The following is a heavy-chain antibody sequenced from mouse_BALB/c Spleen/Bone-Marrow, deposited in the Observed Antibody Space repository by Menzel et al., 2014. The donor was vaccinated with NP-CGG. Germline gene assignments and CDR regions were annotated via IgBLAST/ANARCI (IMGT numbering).Heavy chain of an antibody. V-gene: IGHV14-3*02. Sequence: EVKLQESGAELVKPGASVKFSCTASGFNIKDTYMHWVKQRPEQGLEWIGRIDPANGNTKYDPKFQGKATITADTSSNTAYLQLSSLTSKDTAVYYCANYYYGSSLFAYWGQGTLVTVSA. D-gene: IGHD1-1*01. CDR3: ANYYYGSSLFAY. CDR1: GFNIKDTY. CDR2: IDPANGNT. J-gene: IGHJ3*01.